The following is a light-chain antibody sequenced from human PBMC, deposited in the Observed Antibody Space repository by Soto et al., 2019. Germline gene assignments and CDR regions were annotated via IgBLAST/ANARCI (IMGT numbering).Light chain of an antibody. J-gene: IGKJ2*01. CDR3: QQYNSYPFT. CDR1: QTISSW. Sequence: DLQMTQSPSTLSASVGDRVAVTCRASQTISSWLAWYQQKPGKAPNLLIYKASSLQSGVPSRFSGSGSGTEFTLTISSLQPDDFATYYCQQYNSYPFTFGQGTKLEIK. V-gene: IGKV1-5*03. CDR2: KAS.